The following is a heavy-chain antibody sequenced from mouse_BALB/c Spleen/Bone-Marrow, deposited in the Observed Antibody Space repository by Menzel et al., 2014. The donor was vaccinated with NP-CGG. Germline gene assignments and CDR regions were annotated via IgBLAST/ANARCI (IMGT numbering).Heavy chain of an antibody. CDR1: GFTFXSYG. CDR2: ISGGGSYT. D-gene: IGHD2-4*01. CDR3: ARHAYYDQTEVSFVY. V-gene: IGHV5-9-2*01. J-gene: IGHJ3*01. Sequence: EVQGVESGGGLVKSGGSLKLSCAASGFTFXSYGMSWVRQTPEKRLEWVATISGGGSYTFYPDSVKGRFTISRDNAKNNLYLQLSSLRSEDTALYYCARHAYYDQTEVSFVYWGQGTLVTVSA.